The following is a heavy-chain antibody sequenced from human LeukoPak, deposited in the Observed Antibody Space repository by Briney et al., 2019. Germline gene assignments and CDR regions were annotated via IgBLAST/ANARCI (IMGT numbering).Heavy chain of an antibody. Sequence: ASVKVSCKASGYSFTNYNMHWERQAPGQGLEWMGIINPSGNSTSYAQIFQGRVTMTRDTSTSTIYMELSSLRSEDKAVYYCAIGYSSGYRIDYWGQGTLVTVSS. CDR3: AIGYSSGYRIDY. CDR2: INPSGNST. J-gene: IGHJ4*02. CDR1: GYSFTNYN. V-gene: IGHV1-46*01. D-gene: IGHD3-22*01.